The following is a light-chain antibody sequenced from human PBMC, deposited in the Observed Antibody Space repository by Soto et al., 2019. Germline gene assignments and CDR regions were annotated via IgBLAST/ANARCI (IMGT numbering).Light chain of an antibody. Sequence: ELVMTQSPATLSVSPGERAILSCRASQSVSSNLAWYQQKPGQAPRLLIYDASTRATGIPARFSGSGSGTDFTLTISSLEPEDFAVYYCQQYGSSPGLTFGGGTKVDIK. CDR1: QSVSSN. V-gene: IGKV3D-15*02. CDR2: DAS. CDR3: QQYGSSPGLT. J-gene: IGKJ4*01.